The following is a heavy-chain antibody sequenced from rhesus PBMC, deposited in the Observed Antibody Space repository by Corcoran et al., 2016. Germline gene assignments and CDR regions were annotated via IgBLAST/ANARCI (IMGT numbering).Heavy chain of an antibody. V-gene: IGHV2-95*01. CDR1: GFSISTSGTG. CDR2: MYWNDSK. Sequence: QVTLKESGPALVKPTQTLTLTCTFSGFSISTSGTGVGWIRQPPGKALEWLASMYWNDSKYYITSLEIRLTISKDTSKIQVVLTMPNMDPVDTATYYCARRQDGSNWAWGQGVLVTVSS. J-gene: IGHJ4*01. D-gene: IGHD4-29*01. CDR3: ARRQDGSNWA.